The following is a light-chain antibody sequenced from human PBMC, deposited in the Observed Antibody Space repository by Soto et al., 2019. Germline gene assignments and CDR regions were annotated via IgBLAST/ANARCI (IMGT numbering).Light chain of an antibody. CDR1: QIISSW. CDR3: QQYNSYSWT. Sequence: DIQMTQSPSTLSASVGDRVTITCRASQIISSWLAWYQQKPGKAPKLLIYDASSLESGVPSRFSGSGSGTEFTLTISSLQPDDFPTYYCQQYNSYSWTVGQGTKVDIK. J-gene: IGKJ1*01. CDR2: DAS. V-gene: IGKV1-5*01.